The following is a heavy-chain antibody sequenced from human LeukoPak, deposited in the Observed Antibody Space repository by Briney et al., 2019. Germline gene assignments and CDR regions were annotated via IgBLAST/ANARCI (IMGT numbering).Heavy chain of an antibody. CDR2: ITTGGRNM. CDR1: GFTFSDHY. J-gene: IGHJ5*02. D-gene: IGHD5-18*01. Sequence: GGSLRLSCAASGFTFSDHYMSWIRQAPGKGLEWVSYITTGGRNMYYADSVKGRFTISGDNAKNSLYLQMNSLRAEDTAVYYCARIHESNWFDPWGQGTLVTVSS. V-gene: IGHV3-11*01. CDR3: ARIHESNWFDP.